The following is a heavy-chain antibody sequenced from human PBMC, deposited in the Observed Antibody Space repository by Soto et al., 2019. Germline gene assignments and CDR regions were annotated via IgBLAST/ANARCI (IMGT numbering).Heavy chain of an antibody. V-gene: IGHV3-23*01. CDR1: GFTFSSYA. D-gene: IGHD3-9*01. CDR3: AAPVGAGSLVRDISFAL. J-gene: IGHJ3*01. CDR2: ISDRGQSV. Sequence: EVQLLESGGRLVQPGGSLRLSCAASGFTFSSYAMSWVRQAPGKGLEWVSSISDRGQSVFFADSVKGRFTISRDNSNKTLYLQMNSLRAADTALYYFAAPVGAGSLVRDISFALWGQGTMVTVSS.